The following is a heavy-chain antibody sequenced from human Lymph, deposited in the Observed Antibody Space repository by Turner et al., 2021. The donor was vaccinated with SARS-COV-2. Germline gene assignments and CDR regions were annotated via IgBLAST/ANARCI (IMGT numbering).Heavy chain of an antibody. CDR2: IYSGGSS. Sequence: EVKLVESGGGLVQPGGSLRLSCAASGITVSRNYMSWVRQAPGKGVEWVSVIYSGGSSYYADSVKGRFTISRHNSKNTLYLQMNSLRAEDTAVYYCARDLDTAGGMDVWGQGTTVTVSS. J-gene: IGHJ6*02. D-gene: IGHD5-18*01. CDR3: ARDLDTAGGMDV. CDR1: GITVSRNY. V-gene: IGHV3-53*04.